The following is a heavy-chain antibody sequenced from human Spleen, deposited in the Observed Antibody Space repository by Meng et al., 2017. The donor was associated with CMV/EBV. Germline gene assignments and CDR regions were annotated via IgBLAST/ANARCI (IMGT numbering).Heavy chain of an antibody. V-gene: IGHV1-45*02. D-gene: IGHD3-3*01. CDR1: Y. CDR3: ASGRDFWSGYSSPKNYYYYGMDV. CDR2: ITPFNGNT. J-gene: IGHJ6*02. Sequence: YLHWVRQAPGQALEWMGWITPFNGNTNYAQKFQDRVTITRDRSMSTAYMELSSLRSEDTAMYYCASGRDFWSGYSSPKNYYYYGMDVWGQGTTVTVSS.